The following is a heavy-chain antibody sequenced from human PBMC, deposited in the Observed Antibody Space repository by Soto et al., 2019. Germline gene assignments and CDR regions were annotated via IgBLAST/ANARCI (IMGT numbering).Heavy chain of an antibody. CDR2: INWNSAVI. CDR1: GFTFDDYA. V-gene: IGHV3-9*01. CDR3: ARDPSVTAIGRADH. J-gene: IGHJ4*02. D-gene: IGHD5-18*01. Sequence: GGSLRLSCVVSGFTFDDYAMHWVRQAPGGGLEWVSGINWNSAVIGYADSVKGRFTISRDNAKNALYLQMTSLRSEDTALYCCARDPSVTAIGRADHWGQGTLVPAPS.